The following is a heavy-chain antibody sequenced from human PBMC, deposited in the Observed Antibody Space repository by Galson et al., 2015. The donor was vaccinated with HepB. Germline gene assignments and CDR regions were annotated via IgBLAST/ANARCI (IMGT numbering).Heavy chain of an antibody. Sequence: SLRLSCAASGFTFSSYSMNWVRQAPGKGLEWVSYISSSSSTIYYADSVKGRFTISRDNAKNSLYLQMNSLRAEDTAVYCCARVVGRPLDYWGQGTLVTVSS. CDR2: ISSSSSTI. D-gene: IGHD2-15*01. CDR1: GFTFSSYS. J-gene: IGHJ4*02. CDR3: ARVVGRPLDY. V-gene: IGHV3-48*04.